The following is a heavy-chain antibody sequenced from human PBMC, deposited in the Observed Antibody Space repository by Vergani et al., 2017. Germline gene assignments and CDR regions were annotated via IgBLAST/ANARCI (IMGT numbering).Heavy chain of an antibody. CDR3: ARDQLDSSGYDAFDI. D-gene: IGHD3-22*01. CDR1: GYTFTGYY. CDR2: INPNSGGT. V-gene: IGHV1-2*02. Sequence: QVQLVQSGAEVKKPGASVKVSCKASGYTFTGYYMHWVRQAPGQGLEWMGWINPNSGGTNYAQKFQGRVTMTRDTSISTAYMELSRLRSDDTAVYYCARDQLDSSGYDAFDIWGQGTMVTVSS. J-gene: IGHJ3*02.